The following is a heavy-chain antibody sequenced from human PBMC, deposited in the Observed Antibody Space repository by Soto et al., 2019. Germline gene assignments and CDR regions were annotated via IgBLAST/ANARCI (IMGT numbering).Heavy chain of an antibody. V-gene: IGHV4-31*03. CDR1: GGSISSGGYY. CDR2: IYYSGST. J-gene: IGHJ4*02. D-gene: IGHD3-16*01. Sequence: SETLSLTCTVSGGSISSGGYYWSWIRQHPGKGLEWIGYIYYSGSTYYNPSLKSRVTISVDTSKNQFSLKLSSVTAADTAVYYCASRIRSYFDYWGQGTLGTVSS. CDR3: ASRIRSYFDY.